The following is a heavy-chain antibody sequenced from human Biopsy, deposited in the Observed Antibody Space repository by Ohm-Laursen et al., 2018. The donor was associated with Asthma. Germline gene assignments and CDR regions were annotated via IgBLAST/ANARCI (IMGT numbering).Heavy chain of an antibody. J-gene: IGHJ4*02. CDR2: INSVFGTT. CDR1: GGTFNTYV. D-gene: IGHD2-2*01. Sequence: SSVKVSCKSLGGTFNTYVIGWARQAPGQGLEWMGGINSVFGTTTYPQKFQDRVTITADDSTNTVYMELSSLRSEDTAVYYCARKAGSCISRTCYSVDFWGQGTLVTVSS. CDR3: ARKAGSCISRTCYSVDF. V-gene: IGHV1-69*01.